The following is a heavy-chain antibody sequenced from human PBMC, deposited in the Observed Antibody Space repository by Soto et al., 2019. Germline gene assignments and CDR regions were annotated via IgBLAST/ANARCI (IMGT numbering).Heavy chain of an antibody. V-gene: IGHV1-69*01. J-gene: IGHJ6*02. D-gene: IGHD2-15*01. CDR3: ARDQYCSGGSCYLDGMDV. Sequence: QVQLVQSGAEVKKPGSSVKVSCKASGGTFSSYAISWVRQAPGQGLEWMGGIIPIFGTANYAQKFQGRVTITADESTSTAYMELSSLRSEDTTVYYCARDQYCSGGSCYLDGMDVWGQGTTVTVSS. CDR2: IIPIFGTA. CDR1: GGTFSSYA.